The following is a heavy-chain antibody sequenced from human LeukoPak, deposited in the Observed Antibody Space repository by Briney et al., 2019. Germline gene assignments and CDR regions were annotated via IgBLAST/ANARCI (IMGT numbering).Heavy chain of an antibody. Sequence: ASVKVSCKASGYRFNNYGITWVRQAPGQGLEWMGWISAYNGNTNYAQKLQGRVTMTTDRSTSTAYMELRSLRYDDTAVYYCARVGIGFGLTMIRGDNSDYWGQETRVTVSS. CDR3: ARVGIGFGLTMIRGDNSDY. V-gene: IGHV1-18*01. CDR2: ISAYNGNT. D-gene: IGHD3-10*01. J-gene: IGHJ4*02. CDR1: GYRFNNYG.